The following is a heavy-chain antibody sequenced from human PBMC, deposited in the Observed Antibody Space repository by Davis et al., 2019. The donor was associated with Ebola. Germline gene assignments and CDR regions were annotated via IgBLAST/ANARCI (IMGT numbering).Heavy chain of an antibody. J-gene: IGHJ6*02. Sequence: MPSETLSLTCAVYGGSFSGYYWSWIRQPPGKGLEWIGEINHGGSTNYNPSLKSRVTISVDPSKNQFSLKVNSVTAADTAVYYCARRVGSGYYYYYGMDVWGQGTTVTVSS. CDR1: GGSFSGYY. D-gene: IGHD3-10*01. CDR2: INHGGST. V-gene: IGHV4-34*01. CDR3: ARRVGSGYYYYYGMDV.